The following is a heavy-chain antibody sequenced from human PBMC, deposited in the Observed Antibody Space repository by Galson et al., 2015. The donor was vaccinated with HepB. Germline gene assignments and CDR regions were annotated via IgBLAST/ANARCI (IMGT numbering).Heavy chain of an antibody. CDR1: GDSVTSNSAV. CDR2: TYFMANWHT. J-gene: IGHJ6*02. V-gene: IGHV6-1*01. CDR3: AYGLDV. Sequence: CAISGDSVTSNSAVWNWIRQSPSTGLEWLGRTYFMANWHTDYEISVKSRININADISQNQYSLQLSSVTPDDTAVYYCAYGLDVWGQGTTVIVSS.